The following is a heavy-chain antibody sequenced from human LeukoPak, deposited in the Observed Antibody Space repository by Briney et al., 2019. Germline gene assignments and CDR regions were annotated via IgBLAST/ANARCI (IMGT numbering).Heavy chain of an antibody. V-gene: IGHV3-74*01. CDR3: VRDGDDYNFDY. CDR2: VHGDGGLT. D-gene: IGHD5-24*01. Sequence: GGSLRLSCAASGFTFSNYWMHWVRQAPGKGLVWVSRVHGDGGLTHYATSVKGRFIISRGNAKNMLYLQMHSLRAEDTALYFCVRDGDDYNFDYWGQGSLVTVSS. CDR1: GFTFSNYW. J-gene: IGHJ4*02.